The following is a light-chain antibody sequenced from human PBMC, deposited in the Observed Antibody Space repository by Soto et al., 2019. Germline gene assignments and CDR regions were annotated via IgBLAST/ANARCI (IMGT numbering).Light chain of an antibody. Sequence: QAVVTQPPSVSEAPRQRVTISCSGSSSNIGNNAVNWYQQLPGKAPKLLIYYDDLLPSGVSDRFSGSKSGTSASLAISGLQSEDEADYYCAAWDDSLNAVVFGRGTKLTV. CDR1: SSNIGNNA. CDR3: AAWDDSLNAVV. J-gene: IGLJ2*01. CDR2: YDD. V-gene: IGLV1-36*01.